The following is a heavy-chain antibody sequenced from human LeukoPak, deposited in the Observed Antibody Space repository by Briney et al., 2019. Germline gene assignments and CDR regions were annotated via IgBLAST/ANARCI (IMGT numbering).Heavy chain of an antibody. Sequence: KPSETLSLTCTVSGGSISSYYWSWIRQPPGKGREWSGYIYYGGSTNYNPSLKSRVTISVDTSKNQFSLKLSSVTAADTAVYYCARAPWIQLSEKNYYDKGAGPPRWALTDYFDYWGQGTLVTVSS. D-gene: IGHD5-18*01. CDR3: ARAPWIQLSEKNYYDKGAGPPRWALTDYFDY. CDR1: GGSISSYY. CDR2: IYYGGST. J-gene: IGHJ4*02. V-gene: IGHV4-59*12.